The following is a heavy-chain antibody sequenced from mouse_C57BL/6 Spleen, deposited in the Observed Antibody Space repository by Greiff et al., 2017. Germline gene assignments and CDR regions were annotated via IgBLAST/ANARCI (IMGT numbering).Heavy chain of an antibody. V-gene: IGHV7-3*01. CDR2: ICNKANGYTS. CDR1: GFTFTDDY. Sequence: EVNLVESGGGLVQPGGSLSLSCAASGFTFTDDYMSWVRQPPGKALEWLGFICNKANGYTSEYSASVKGRFTISRDNSQSILYQQMHALRAEDSATYYCARWHRLGYYFDYWGQGTTLTVSS. J-gene: IGHJ2*01. D-gene: IGHD3-1*01. CDR3: ARWHRLGYYFDY.